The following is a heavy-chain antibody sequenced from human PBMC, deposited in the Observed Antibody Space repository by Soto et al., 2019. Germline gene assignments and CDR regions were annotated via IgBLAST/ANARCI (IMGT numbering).Heavy chain of an antibody. V-gene: IGHV1-18*01. CDR2: ISAHNDNT. CDR3: ARGRYGDY. J-gene: IGHJ4*02. Sequence: QVHLVQSGAEVKKPGASVKVSCKCSGYTFTSYGITWVRQAPGQGLEWMGWISAHNDNTDYAQKLQGRVTVTRDTSTSTDYMELRSLRSADTAVYYCARGRYGDYWGQGALVTVSS. D-gene: IGHD1-1*01. CDR1: GYTFTSYG.